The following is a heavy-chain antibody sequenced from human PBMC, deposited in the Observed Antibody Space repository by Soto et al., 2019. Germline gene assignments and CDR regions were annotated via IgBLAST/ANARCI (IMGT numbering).Heavy chain of an antibody. CDR1: GFTFSDYG. CDR3: AVGIGLRWFGELSGAMDV. CDR2: ISGDNINS. Sequence: ASVKVSCKASGFTFSDYGLSWVRQAPGQPLEWMGWISGDNINSKYSQKFQGRLTMTTDTSTATASMELRSLRAEDTAVYYCAVGIGLRWFGELSGAMDVWGQGTTVTVSS. D-gene: IGHD3-10*01. J-gene: IGHJ6*02. V-gene: IGHV1-18*01.